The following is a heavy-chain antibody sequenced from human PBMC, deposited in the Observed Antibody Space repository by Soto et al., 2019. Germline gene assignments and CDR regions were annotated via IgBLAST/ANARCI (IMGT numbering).Heavy chain of an antibody. V-gene: IGHV1-2*02. Sequence: QVQLVQSGAEVKKPGASVKVSCKASGYTFTGYYMHWVRQAPGQGLEWTGWINPNSGGTNYAQKFQGGVTMTRDTAISTGYMELSRLRSDDTAVYYCARDLGHGYNFLEYWGQGTLVTVSS. D-gene: IGHD5-12*01. CDR2: INPNSGGT. J-gene: IGHJ4*02. CDR1: GYTFTGYY. CDR3: ARDLGHGYNFLEY.